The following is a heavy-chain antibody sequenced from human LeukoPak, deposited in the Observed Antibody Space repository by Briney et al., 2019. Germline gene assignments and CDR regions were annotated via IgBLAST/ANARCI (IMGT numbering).Heavy chain of an antibody. CDR3: AATVRYYSDNGGQLHH. CDR2: ISYDGSDK. CDR1: GVTFSTYD. D-gene: IGHD3-22*01. J-gene: IGHJ1*01. Sequence: GGSLRLSCAASGVTFSTYDMHWVRQAPGKGLEWVAVISYDGSDKFYTDSVKGRFTISRDNSRNTLFLQTNSLRAEDTAVYFCAATVRYYSDNGGQLHHWRQGTLVTVSP. V-gene: IGHV3-30*10.